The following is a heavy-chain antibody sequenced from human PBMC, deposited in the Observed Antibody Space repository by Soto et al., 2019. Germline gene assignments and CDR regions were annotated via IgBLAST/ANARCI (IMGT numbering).Heavy chain of an antibody. Sequence: ASVKVSCKASGYTFSIYGISWVRQAPGQGLEWMGWISAYNGDTNYAQKPQGRVTMTTDTSTSTAYMELRSLSSDDTAVYYCARDRLIVTIPDAPSHGMDVWGQGTTVTVSS. V-gene: IGHV1-18*01. D-gene: IGHD2-2*01. J-gene: IGHJ6*02. CDR2: ISAYNGDT. CDR1: GYTFSIYG. CDR3: ARDRLIVTIPDAPSHGMDV.